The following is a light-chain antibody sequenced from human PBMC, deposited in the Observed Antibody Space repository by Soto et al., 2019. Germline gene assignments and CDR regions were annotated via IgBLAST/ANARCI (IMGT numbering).Light chain of an antibody. Sequence: DIHMTQSRSTMSASVRDRLTITCRASQSISSWLDWYLQKPGKAPKLLIYDGSSLESGVPSRFSGSGSGTEFTLTISSLQPDDFATYYCQQYQSSWTFGQGTKVDIK. CDR2: DGS. V-gene: IGKV1-5*01. CDR1: QSISSW. J-gene: IGKJ1*01. CDR3: QQYQSSWT.